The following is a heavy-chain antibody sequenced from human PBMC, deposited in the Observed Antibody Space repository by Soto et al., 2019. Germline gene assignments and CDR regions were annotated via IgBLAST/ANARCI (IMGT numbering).Heavy chain of an antibody. CDR3: ARQGGYYDSNSNFDY. J-gene: IGHJ4*02. CDR1: GGSISSSSYY. CDR2: IYYSGST. V-gene: IGHV4-39*01. Sequence: PSETLSLTCTVSGGSISSSSYYWGWIRQPPGKGLEWIGSIYYSGSTYYNPSLKSRVTISVDTSKNQFSLKLSSVTAADTAVYYCARQGGYYDSNSNFDYWGQGTLVTVSS. D-gene: IGHD3-22*01.